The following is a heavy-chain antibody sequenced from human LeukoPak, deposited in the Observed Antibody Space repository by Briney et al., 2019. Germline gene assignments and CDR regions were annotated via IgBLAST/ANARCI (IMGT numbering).Heavy chain of an antibody. CDR3: ARQLAYCGGDCPYYFDY. J-gene: IGHJ4*02. Sequence: PGASLQISSKGSGSIFTSYWIGWGRQLPGKGLEWMGIIYSGDSDTRYSPSFQGQVTISADKSISTAYLQWSSLKASDTAMYYCARQLAYCGGDCPYYFDYWGQGTLVTVSS. V-gene: IGHV5-51*01. D-gene: IGHD2-21*02. CDR1: GSIFTSYW. CDR2: IYSGDSDT.